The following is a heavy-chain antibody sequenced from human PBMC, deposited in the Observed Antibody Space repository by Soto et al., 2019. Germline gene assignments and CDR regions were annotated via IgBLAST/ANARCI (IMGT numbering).Heavy chain of an antibody. CDR2: ISGSGGST. CDR3: AKDIGYPYYYDSSVYYVDY. Sequence: GGSLRLSCAASGFTFSSYAMSWVRQAPGKGLEWVSAISGSGGSTYYADSVKGRFTISRDNSKNTLYLQMNSLRAEDTAVYYCAKDIGYPYYYDSSVYYVDYWGQGTLVTVSS. D-gene: IGHD3-22*01. J-gene: IGHJ4*02. V-gene: IGHV3-23*01. CDR1: GFTFSSYA.